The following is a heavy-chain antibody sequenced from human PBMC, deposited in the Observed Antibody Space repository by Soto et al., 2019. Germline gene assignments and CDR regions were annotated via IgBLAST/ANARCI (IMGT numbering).Heavy chain of an antibody. D-gene: IGHD5-12*01. CDR2: IYPGDSDT. V-gene: IGHV5-51*01. CDR1: GYNFNTYW. CDR3: ATSTVSYVDIVSSTTRGYFDH. Sequence: GESLKISCEGSGYNFNTYWIGWVRQMPGKGLEWMALIYPGDSDTRYSPSFEGQVTLSVDRSISTAYLQWSSLKASDTAIYYCATSTVSYVDIVSSTTRGYFDHWGQGTLVTV. J-gene: IGHJ4*02.